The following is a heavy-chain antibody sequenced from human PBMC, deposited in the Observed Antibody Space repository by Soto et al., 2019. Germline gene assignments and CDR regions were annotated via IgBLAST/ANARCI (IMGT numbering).Heavy chain of an antibody. CDR1: GDSISGSNYN. CDR3: ERHLYGSGIVGQH. CDR2: IYYSGST. J-gene: IGHJ4*02. D-gene: IGHD3-10*01. V-gene: IGHV4-39*01. Sequence: SETLSLTCTVSGDSISGSNYNWGWIRQPPGKGLEWIASIYYSGSTYYNPSLKSRLTISVDTSKNRFSLKLTSVTAADTAVYYCERHLYGSGIVGQHWGQGTLVTVSS.